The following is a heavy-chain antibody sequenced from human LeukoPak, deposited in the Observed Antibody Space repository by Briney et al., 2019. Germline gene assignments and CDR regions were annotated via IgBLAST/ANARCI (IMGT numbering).Heavy chain of an antibody. CDR2: ISHDGNDK. CDR1: GFTFSTYS. D-gene: IGHD3-10*01. J-gene: IGHJ4*02. Sequence: GGSLRLSCAASGFTFSTYSMHWVRQAPGKGLEWVSIISHDGNDKNYADSVKGRFTISRDNSKNNTMYLQMNTLRADDTALYFCVRDRGVTASGRFEFWGQGTLVTIS. V-gene: IGHV3-30*04. CDR3: VRDRGVTASGRFEF.